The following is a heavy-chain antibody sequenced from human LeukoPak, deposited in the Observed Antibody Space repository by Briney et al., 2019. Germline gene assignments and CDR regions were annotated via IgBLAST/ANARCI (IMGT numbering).Heavy chain of an antibody. D-gene: IGHD3-3*01. CDR1: GFTFDDYA. J-gene: IGHJ4*02. V-gene: IGHV3-43D*03. CDR3: AKDMYPRYNDFIFDY. Sequence: GGSLRLSCATSGFTFDDYAMHWVRQAPGKGLEWVSLISWDGGSTYYADSVKGRFTISRDNSKNSLYLQMNSLRAEDTALYYCAKDMYPRYNDFIFDYWGQGTLVTVSS. CDR2: ISWDGGST.